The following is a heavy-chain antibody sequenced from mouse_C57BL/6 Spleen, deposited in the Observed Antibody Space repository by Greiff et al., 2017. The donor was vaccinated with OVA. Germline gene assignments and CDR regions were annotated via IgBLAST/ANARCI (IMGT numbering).Heavy chain of an antibody. J-gene: IGHJ4*01. CDR3: ARRELGRYYAMDY. V-gene: IGHV5-12*01. Sequence: EVMLVESGGGLVQPGGSLKLSCAASGFTFSDYYMYWVRQTPEKRLEWVAYISNGGGSPYYPDTVKGRFTISRDNAKNTLYLQMSRLKSEDTAMYYCARRELGRYYAMDYWGQGTSVTVSS. D-gene: IGHD4-1*01. CDR1: GFTFSDYY. CDR2: ISNGGGSP.